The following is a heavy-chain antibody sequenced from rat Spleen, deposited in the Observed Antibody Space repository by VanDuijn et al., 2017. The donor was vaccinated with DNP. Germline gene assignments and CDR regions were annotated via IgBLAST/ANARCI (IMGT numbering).Heavy chain of an antibody. CDR2: INPDGGTT. CDR1: GFTFSDYN. J-gene: IGHJ4*01. Sequence: EVQLVESGGGLVQPGGSLKLSCAASGFTFSDYNMAWVRQAPTKGLEWVASINPDGGTTHYSDSVRGRFTISRDNAENNVYLQMNSLRSEDTATYYCAKDLQWYAMDAWGQGTSVSVSS. V-gene: IGHV5-20*01. CDR3: AKDLQWYAMDA. D-gene: IGHD1-1*01.